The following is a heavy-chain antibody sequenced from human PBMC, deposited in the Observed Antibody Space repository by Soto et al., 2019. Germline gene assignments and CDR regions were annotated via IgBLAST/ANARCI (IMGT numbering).Heavy chain of an antibody. J-gene: IGHJ4*02. Sequence: EVQLLESGGGLIQPGGSLRLSCAASGFTFRSYAMSWVRQAPGKGLEWVSVVSGSGTNTFYADSVKGRFTMSRDNSKTTLYLQMNSLRAEDTAVYYCAKMTTVTTLITYFDYWGQGALVTVSS. CDR1: GFTFRSYA. CDR2: VSGSGTNT. V-gene: IGHV3-23*01. D-gene: IGHD4-4*01. CDR3: AKMTTVTTLITYFDY.